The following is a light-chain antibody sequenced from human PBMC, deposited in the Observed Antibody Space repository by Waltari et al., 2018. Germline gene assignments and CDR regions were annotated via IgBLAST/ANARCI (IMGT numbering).Light chain of an antibody. Sequence: QTVVTQEPSLSVSPGGTVTLTCALSYGPLSSTSYLSWSQQTPGQPPRTLMYKANIRSSGVPDRFSGSSLGNKAALTITGAQADDESDYYCLVYMGSGIWVFGGGTKLTVL. CDR2: KAN. J-gene: IGLJ3*02. CDR3: LVYMGSGIWV. V-gene: IGLV8-61*01. CDR1: YGPLSSTSY.